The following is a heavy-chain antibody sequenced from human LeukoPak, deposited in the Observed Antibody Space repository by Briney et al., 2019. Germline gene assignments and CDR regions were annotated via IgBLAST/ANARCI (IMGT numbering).Heavy chain of an antibody. CDR2: IYYTGST. CDR1: GGSISNGGYY. J-gene: IGHJ5*02. V-gene: IGHV4-31*03. CDR3: ASNRNYGSSGYYNWFDP. D-gene: IGHD3-22*01. Sequence: SETLSLTCTVSGGSISNGGYYWSWIRQHPGKGLEWIGYIYYTGSTYYNPSPKSRLTISVDTSKNQFSLKLSSVTAADTAVYYCASNRNYGSSGYYNWFDPWGQGTLVTVSS.